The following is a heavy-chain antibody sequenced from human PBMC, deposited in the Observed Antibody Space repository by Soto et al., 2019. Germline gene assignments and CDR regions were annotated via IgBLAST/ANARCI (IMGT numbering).Heavy chain of an antibody. V-gene: IGHV3-30-3*01. D-gene: IGHD3-3*01. CDR3: ARGRYDFWSGYYSVEKNSYYYGMDV. CDR2: ISYDGSNK. J-gene: IGHJ6*02. Sequence: GGSLRLSCAASGFTFSSYAMHWVRQAPGKGLEWVAVISYDGSNKYYADSVKGRFTISRDNSKNTLYLQMNSLRAEDTAVYYCARGRYDFWSGYYSVEKNSYYYGMDVWGQGTTVTVSS. CDR1: GFTFSSYA.